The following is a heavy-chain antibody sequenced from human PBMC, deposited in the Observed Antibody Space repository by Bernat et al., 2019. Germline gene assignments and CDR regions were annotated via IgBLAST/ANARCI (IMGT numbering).Heavy chain of an antibody. CDR1: GFTFSSYG. V-gene: IGHV3-33*01. CDR3: ARDQSTSTYYDTPLDY. J-gene: IGHJ4*02. D-gene: IGHD3-9*01. CDR2: IWYDGSNK. Sequence: QVQLVESGGGVVQPGRSLRLSCAASGFTFSSYGMHWVRQAPGKGLEWVAVIWYDGSNKYYADSVKGRFTISRDNSKNTLYLQMNSLRAEDTAVYYCARDQSTSTYYDTPLDYWGQGTLVTVSS.